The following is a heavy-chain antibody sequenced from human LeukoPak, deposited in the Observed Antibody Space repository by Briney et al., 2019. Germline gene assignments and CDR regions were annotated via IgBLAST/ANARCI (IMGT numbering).Heavy chain of an antibody. D-gene: IGHD1-26*01. Sequence: PSETLSLTCTVSGGSISGSGYYWGWIRQPPGKGLEWIGNIYSSGSTYYNASLQSRVTISIDTSKNQFSLRLNSVTAADTAMYYCAKSGGYGLIDYWGQGTRVTVSS. J-gene: IGHJ4*02. V-gene: IGHV4-39*01. CDR2: IYSSGST. CDR1: GGSISGSGYY. CDR3: AKSGGYGLIDY.